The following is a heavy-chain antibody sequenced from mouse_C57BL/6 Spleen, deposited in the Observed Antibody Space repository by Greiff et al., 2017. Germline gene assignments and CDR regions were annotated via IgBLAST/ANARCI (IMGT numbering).Heavy chain of an antibody. CDR2: IYPSDSET. CDR1: GYTFTSYW. J-gene: IGHJ2*01. CDR3: AVLSLFDY. V-gene: IGHV1-61*01. Sequence: VQLQQPGAELVRPGSSVKLSCKASGYTFTSYWMAWVKQRPGQGLEWIGNIYPSDSETHYNQKFKDKATLTVDKSSSTAYMQLSSLTSEDSAVYYCAVLSLFDYWGQGTTLTVSS.